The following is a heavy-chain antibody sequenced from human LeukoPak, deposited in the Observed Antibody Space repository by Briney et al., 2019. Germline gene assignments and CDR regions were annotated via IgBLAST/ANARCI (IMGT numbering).Heavy chain of an antibody. J-gene: IGHJ6*02. CDR1: GFTFSSYA. CDR3: AKAIGGYDPGCYYYYGMDV. CDR2: ISGSGGST. D-gene: IGHD5-12*01. V-gene: IGHV3-23*01. Sequence: PGGSLRLSCAASGFTFSSYAMSWVRQAPGKGLEWVSAISGSGGSTYYADSVKGRFTISRDNSKNTLYLQMNSLRAEDTAVYYCAKAIGGYDPGCYYYYGMDVWGQGTTVTVSS.